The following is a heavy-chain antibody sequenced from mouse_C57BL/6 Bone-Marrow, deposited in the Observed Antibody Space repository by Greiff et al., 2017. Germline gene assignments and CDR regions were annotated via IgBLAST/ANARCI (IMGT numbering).Heavy chain of an antibody. J-gene: IGHJ3*01. CDR2: ISYDGSN. D-gene: IGHD2-5*01. Sequence: ESGPGLVKPSQSLSLTCSVTGYSITSGYYWNWIRQFPGNKLEWMGYISYDGSNNYNPSLKNRISITRDTSKNQFFLKLNSVTTEDTATYYCASSNCAWFAYWGQGTLVTVSA. CDR3: ASSNCAWFAY. CDR1: GYSITSGYY. V-gene: IGHV3-6*01.